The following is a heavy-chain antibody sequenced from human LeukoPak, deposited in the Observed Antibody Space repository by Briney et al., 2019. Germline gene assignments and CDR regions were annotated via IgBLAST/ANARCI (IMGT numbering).Heavy chain of an antibody. V-gene: IGHV1-18*01. CDR3: ARDRTITMVRGKLNWFDP. Sequence: ASVKVSCKASGYTFTSYGISWVRQAPGQGLEWMGWISAYSGDTNYAQKFQGRATMTTDTSTSTAYMELRSLRSDDTAVYYCARDRTITMVRGKLNWFDPWGQGTLVTVSS. CDR1: GYTFTSYG. CDR2: ISAYSGDT. D-gene: IGHD3-10*01. J-gene: IGHJ5*02.